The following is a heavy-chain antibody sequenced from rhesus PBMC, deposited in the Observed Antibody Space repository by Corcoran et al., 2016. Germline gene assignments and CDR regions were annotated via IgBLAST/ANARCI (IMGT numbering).Heavy chain of an antibody. CDR2: VNGKTGVA. J-gene: IGHJ4*01. D-gene: IGHD3-3*01. V-gene: IGHV4-80*01. Sequence: QVQLRESGPGLVKASETLSLTCIVYGVPISNSWWSWVRQTPGKGLEWIGEVNGKTGVAFYKPSLQSRVTFSLGASQNQVFLRLSFLTAADTAGYFCATESLAHSWGQGILVTVSS. CDR3: ATESLAHS. CDR1: GVPISNSW.